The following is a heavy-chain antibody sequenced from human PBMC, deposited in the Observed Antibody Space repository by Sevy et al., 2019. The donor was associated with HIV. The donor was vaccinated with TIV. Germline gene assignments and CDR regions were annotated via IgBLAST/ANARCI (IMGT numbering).Heavy chain of an antibody. Sequence: GESLKISCAASGFSFSAYWMNWVRQAPGKGLEWVANIKPDGSDKHYVDSAEGRFTISRDNAKISLYLQMNSLRVEDTAMYYCAQETFGRFDSWGQGTLVTVSS. CDR1: GFSFSAYW. CDR3: AQETFGRFDS. D-gene: IGHD1-26*01. V-gene: IGHV3-7*01. J-gene: IGHJ4*02. CDR2: IKPDGSDK.